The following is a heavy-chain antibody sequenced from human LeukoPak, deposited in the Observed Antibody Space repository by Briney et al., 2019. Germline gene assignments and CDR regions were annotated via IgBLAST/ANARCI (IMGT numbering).Heavy chain of an antibody. CDR1: GFTVNNNY. D-gene: IGHD3-10*01. CDR2: IHPGDNT. V-gene: IGHV3-53*01. Sequence: PGGSLRLSCAASGFTVNNNYMNWVRQAPGKGLEWVSGIHPGDNTYYADSVKGRFTISRDNSKNTLYLQMNSLRAGDTAVYYCARGASYYDYWGQGTLVTVSS. CDR3: ARGASYYDY. J-gene: IGHJ4*02.